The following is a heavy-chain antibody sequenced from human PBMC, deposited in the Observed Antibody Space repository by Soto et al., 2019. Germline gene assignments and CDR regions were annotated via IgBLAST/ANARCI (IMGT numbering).Heavy chain of an antibody. CDR2: IQWNDVQ. V-gene: IGHV2-5*01. CDR3: VRTRPTYDF. D-gene: IGHD4-17*01. CDR1: GFSLSTSEMG. Sequence: KESGPTLLKSTQTLTLTCTFSGFSLSTSEMGVGWIRQPPGKALEWLALIQWNDVQRYSPSLKNRLTITKETSKNQVVLTMTNVDPVDTATYYCVRTRPTYDFWGQGILVTVSS. J-gene: IGHJ4*02.